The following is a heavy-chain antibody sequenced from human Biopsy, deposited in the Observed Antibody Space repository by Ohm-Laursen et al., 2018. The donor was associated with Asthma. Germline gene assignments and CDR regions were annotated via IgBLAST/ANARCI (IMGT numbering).Heavy chain of an antibody. Sequence: ASVKVSCKASGYTFINYAIHWVRQAPGQRLEWMGWINAGDGNTKYSQKFQGKVTITRDTSASTAYMDLRSLRSEDTTMYYCARTYYDFLTGQVNDALAMWGQGTVVTVSS. D-gene: IGHD3-9*01. CDR3: ARTYYDFLTGQVNDALAM. J-gene: IGHJ3*02. CDR2: INAGDGNT. CDR1: GYTFINYA. V-gene: IGHV1-3*01.